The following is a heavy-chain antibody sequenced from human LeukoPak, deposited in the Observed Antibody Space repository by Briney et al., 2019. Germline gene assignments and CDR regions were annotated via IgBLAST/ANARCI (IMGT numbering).Heavy chain of an antibody. CDR2: IKQDGSEK. J-gene: IGHJ4*02. CDR3: ARVEFDAGSPFDY. Sequence: GGSLRLSCAASGFTFSSYAMSWVRQAPGKGLEWVANIKQDGSEKYYVDSVKGRFTISRDNAKNSLYLQMNSLRAEDTAVYYCARVEFDAGSPFDYWGQGTLVTVSS. D-gene: IGHD2-8*01. V-gene: IGHV3-7*01. CDR1: GFTFSSYA.